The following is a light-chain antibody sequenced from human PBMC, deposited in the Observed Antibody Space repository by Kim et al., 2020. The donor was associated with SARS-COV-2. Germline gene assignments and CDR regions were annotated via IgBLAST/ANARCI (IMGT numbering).Light chain of an antibody. J-gene: IGLJ3*02. CDR3: CSHAVSNTWL. Sequence: GQSVTISRTGTSSDVGGYEYVSWYQQHPGKAPKLRIYDVNKRPSGVPDRFSGSKSVSTASLTISGLQTEDEADYYGCSHAVSNTWLFGGGTQLTVL. V-gene: IGLV2-11*01. CDR2: DVN. CDR1: SSDVGGYEY.